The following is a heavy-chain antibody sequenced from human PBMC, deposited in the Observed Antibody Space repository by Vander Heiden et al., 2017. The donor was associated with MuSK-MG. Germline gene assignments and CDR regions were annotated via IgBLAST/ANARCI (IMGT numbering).Heavy chain of an antibody. J-gene: IGHJ5*02. Sequence: QVRLQQWGAGLVKPSETLSLTCGVHGGSLSDYYWTWIRQSPVKGLEWIGEISHSGRTYYNPALKSRVTLSIDTSKNHFSLNLTSVTAADASVYYCARGRGQWELLAANWFDPWGQGTLVTVSS. V-gene: IGHV4-34*01. CDR1: GGSLSDYY. CDR2: ISHSGRT. CDR3: ARGRGQWELLAANWFDP. D-gene: IGHD3-10*01.